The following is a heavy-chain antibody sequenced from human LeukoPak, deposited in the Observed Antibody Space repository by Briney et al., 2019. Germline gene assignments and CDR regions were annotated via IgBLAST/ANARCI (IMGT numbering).Heavy chain of an antibody. CDR2: VYYSGTY. CDR1: GGSITSNY. J-gene: IGHJ5*02. V-gene: IGHV4-59*08. CDR3: ARRHYGGNSDWFDP. D-gene: IGHD4-23*01. Sequence: SETPSLTCTVSGGSITSNYWSWIRQPPGKGLEWIGYVYYSGTYNYSPSLKSRVTISVDTSKNQFSLKLSSVTAADTAVYYCARRHYGGNSDWFDPWGQGTLVTVSS.